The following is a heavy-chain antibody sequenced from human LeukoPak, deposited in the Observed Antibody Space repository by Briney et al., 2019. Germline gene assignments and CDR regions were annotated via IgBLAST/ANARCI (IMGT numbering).Heavy chain of an antibody. D-gene: IGHD3-16*01. CDR1: GGTFSNYA. J-gene: IGHJ6*03. CDR2: IIPIFRTA. CDR3: ARGDGYAYYYMDV. V-gene: IGHV1-69*05. Sequence: SVKVSCKASGGTFSNYAVIWVRQVPGQGLEWMGKIIPIFRTASYAQKFQGRVTISTDESTSTAYMELTSLRSDDTAVYYCARGDGYAYYYMDVWGKGTTVTVSS.